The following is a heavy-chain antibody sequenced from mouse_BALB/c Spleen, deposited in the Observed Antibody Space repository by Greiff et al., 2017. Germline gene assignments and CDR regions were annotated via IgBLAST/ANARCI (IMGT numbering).Heavy chain of an antibody. D-gene: IGHD2-1*01. CDR2: ISTYYGDA. J-gene: IGHJ3*01. V-gene: IGHV1S137*01. CDR1: GYTFTDYA. CDR3: ARSNYGKAWFAY. Sequence: QVQLQQSGAELVRPGVSVKISCKGSGYTFTDYAMHWVKQSHAKSLEWIGVISTYYGDASYNQKFKGKATMTVDKSSSTAYMELARLTSEDSAIYYCARSNYGKAWFAYWGQGTLVTVSA.